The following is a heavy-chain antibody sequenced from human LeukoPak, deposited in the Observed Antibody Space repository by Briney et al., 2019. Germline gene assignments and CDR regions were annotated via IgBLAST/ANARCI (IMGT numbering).Heavy chain of an antibody. CDR2: IYPRDSEI. J-gene: IGHJ5*02. CDR1: GYRFSTYW. CDR3: ARPAYSSSLSSHFDP. D-gene: IGHD6-13*01. V-gene: IGHV5-51*01. Sequence: GESLKISCEGSGYRFSTYWIAWVRQMPGKGLEWMGSIYPRDSEIRYSPSFQGQVTISADNSISTAYLQWSSLKASDTAMCYCARPAYSSSLSSHFDPWGQGTLVTVSS.